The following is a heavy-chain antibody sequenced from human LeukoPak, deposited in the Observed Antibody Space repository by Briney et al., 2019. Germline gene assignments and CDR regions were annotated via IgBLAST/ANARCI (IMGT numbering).Heavy chain of an antibody. D-gene: IGHD2-2*01. Sequence: GGSLRLSCAASGFTFSNYAMHWVRQAPGKGLEYVSAISNNGGSTYYADSVKGRFTISRDNSKNTLYLQMGSLRAEDTAVYYCAKAGYCSSTSCYGLYFDYWGQGTLVTVSS. CDR3: AKAGYCSSTSCYGLYFDY. V-gene: IGHV3-64*02. J-gene: IGHJ4*02. CDR2: ISNNGGST. CDR1: GFTFSNYA.